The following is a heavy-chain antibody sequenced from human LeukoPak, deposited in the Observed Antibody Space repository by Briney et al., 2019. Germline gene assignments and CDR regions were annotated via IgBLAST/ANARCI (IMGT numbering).Heavy chain of an antibody. J-gene: IGHJ4*02. CDR1: GGSISSGGYY. D-gene: IGHD1/OR15-1a*01. CDR3: AGSRGTK. V-gene: IGHV4-39*07. Sequence: SSETLSLTCTVSGGSISSGGYYWSWIRQPPGKGLEWIGEINHSGSTNYNPSLKSRVTISVDTSKNQFSLKLSSVTAADTAVYYCAGSRGTKWGQGTLVTVSS. CDR2: INHSGST.